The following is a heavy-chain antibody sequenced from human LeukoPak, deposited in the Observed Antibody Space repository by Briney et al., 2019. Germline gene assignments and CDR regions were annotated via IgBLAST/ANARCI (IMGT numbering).Heavy chain of an antibody. V-gene: IGHV5-51*01. CDR3: VRQGRIVVVTTTHDAFDI. CDR2: IYPGDSDA. J-gene: IGHJ3*02. Sequence: GESLKISCTGFGYSFTTYWIGWVRQMPGKGLEWMGIIYPGDSDARYSPSLQGQVTISVDKSISTAYLQWSSLKASDTAMYYCVRQGRIVVVTTTHDAFDIWGQGTMVTVSS. CDR1: GYSFTTYW. D-gene: IGHD2-21*02.